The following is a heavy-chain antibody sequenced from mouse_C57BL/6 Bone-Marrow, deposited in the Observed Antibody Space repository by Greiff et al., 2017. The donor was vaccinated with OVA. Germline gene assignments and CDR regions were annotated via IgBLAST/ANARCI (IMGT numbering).Heavy chain of an antibody. D-gene: IGHD1-1*01. CDR1: GYTFTSYW. J-gene: IGHJ1*03. CDR3: ARGGVITSVVNWYFDV. Sequence: QVQLQQPGAELVKPGASVKLSCKASGYTFTSYWMHWVKQRPGRGLEWIGRIDPNSGGTKYNEKFKSKATLTVAKPSSTAYMQLSSLTSEDSAVYYFARGGVITSVVNWYFDVWGTGTTVTVSS. CDR2: IDPNSGGT. V-gene: IGHV1-72*01.